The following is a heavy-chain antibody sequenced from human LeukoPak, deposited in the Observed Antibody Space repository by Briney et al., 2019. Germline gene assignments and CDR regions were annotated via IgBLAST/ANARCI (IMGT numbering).Heavy chain of an antibody. J-gene: IGHJ4*02. CDR3: ARSDGSGTYY. Sequence: PGGSLRLSCTASGFTFGDYAMSWFRQAPGKGLEWVGFIRSKTYGGTTEYAASVKGRFTISRDGSKSIAYLQMNSLKTEDTAVYFCARSDGSGTYYWGQGALVTVSS. D-gene: IGHD3-10*01. CDR2: IRSKTYGGTT. V-gene: IGHV3-49*01. CDR1: GFTFGDYA.